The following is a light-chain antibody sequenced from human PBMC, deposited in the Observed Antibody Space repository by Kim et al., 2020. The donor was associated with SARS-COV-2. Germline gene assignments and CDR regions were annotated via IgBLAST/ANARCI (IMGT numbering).Light chain of an antibody. CDR1: QGITSY. CDR3: QQFISYPLT. CDR2: AAS. J-gene: IGKJ4*01. Sequence: DIQLTQSPSFLSASVGDRVTITCRASQGITSYLAWYQQKPGKAPNLLIYAASTLQSGVPSRFSGSGSGTEFTLTISSLQPEDFATYYCQQFISYPLTFGGGTKLEI. V-gene: IGKV1-9*01.